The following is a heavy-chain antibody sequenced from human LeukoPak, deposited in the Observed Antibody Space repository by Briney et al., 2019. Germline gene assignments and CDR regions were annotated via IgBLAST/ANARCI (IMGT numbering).Heavy chain of an antibody. CDR1: GYTFTSYA. Sequence: ASVKVSCKASGYTFTSYAMHWVRQAPGQRLEWMGWISAGNGNTKYSQEFQGRVTITRDTSASTAYMELSSLRSEDMAVYYCARAKGDFWSGFYYMDVWGKGTTVTVS. CDR3: ARAKGDFWSGFYYMDV. V-gene: IGHV1-3*03. D-gene: IGHD3-3*01. J-gene: IGHJ6*03. CDR2: ISAGNGNT.